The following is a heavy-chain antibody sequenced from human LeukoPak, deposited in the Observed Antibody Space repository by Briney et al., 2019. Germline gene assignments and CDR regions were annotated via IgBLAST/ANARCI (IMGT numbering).Heavy chain of an antibody. CDR3: TTDRLNHFDWHNY. V-gene: IGHV3-15*07. CDR1: GFTFSNAW. CDR2: IKSKTDGGTT. Sequence: PGGSLRLSCAASGFTFSNAWMNWVRQAPGKGLEWVGRIKSKTDGGTTDYAAPVKGRFTISRDDSKNTLYLQMNSMKTEDTAVYYCTTDRLNHFDWHNYWGQGTLVTVSS. J-gene: IGHJ4*02. D-gene: IGHD3-9*01.